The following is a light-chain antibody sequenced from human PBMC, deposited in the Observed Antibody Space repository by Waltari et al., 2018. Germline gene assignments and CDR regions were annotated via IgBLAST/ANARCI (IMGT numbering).Light chain of an antibody. CDR3: GQGTHLPYT. CDR1: QSLVHSKGNTY. V-gene: IGKV2-30*02. Sequence: EVVMTQSPLSLPITPGQPASISCRPSQSLVHSKGNTYLTWYQQRPGQPPRRLIYEVSNQDSGVPDRFSGSGAGTDFTLKISRVEAEDVGVYYCGQGTHLPYTFGQGTKVEIK. CDR2: EVS. J-gene: IGKJ2*01.